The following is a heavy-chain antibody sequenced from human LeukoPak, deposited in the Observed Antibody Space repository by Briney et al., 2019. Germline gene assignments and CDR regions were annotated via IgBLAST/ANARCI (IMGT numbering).Heavy chain of an antibody. J-gene: IGHJ4*02. D-gene: IGHD2-8*01. CDR2: ISASGGST. CDR3: AKVGVPFDS. V-gene: IGHV3-23*01. Sequence: QPGGSLRLSCAASGFTFSSYAMSWVRQAPGKGLEWVSAISASGGSTYYADSVKGRFTISRDNPKNTLYLQMNSLRAEDTAVYYRAKVGVPFDSWGQGTLVTVSS. CDR1: GFTFSSYA.